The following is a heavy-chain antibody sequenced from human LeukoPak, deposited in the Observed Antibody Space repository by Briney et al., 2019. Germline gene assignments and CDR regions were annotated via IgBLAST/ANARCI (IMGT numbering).Heavy chain of an antibody. V-gene: IGHV3-23*01. CDR3: ARMGGGAVAGTGHYYYYGMDV. Sequence: PGGSLRLSCAASGFTFSSYAMSWVRQAPGKGLEWVSAISGSGGSTYYADSVKGRFTISRDNSKNTLYLQMNSLRAEDTAVYYCARMGGGAVAGTGHYYYYGMDVWGKGTTVTVSS. CDR1: GFTFSSYA. CDR2: ISGSGGST. D-gene: IGHD6-19*01. J-gene: IGHJ6*04.